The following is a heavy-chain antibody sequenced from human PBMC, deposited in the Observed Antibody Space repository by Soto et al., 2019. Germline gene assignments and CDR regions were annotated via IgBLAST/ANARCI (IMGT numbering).Heavy chain of an antibody. CDR1: GGSVSSDH. Sequence: SETLSLTCTVSGGSVSSDHWSWIRQRPGKGLEWIGDIYSSGSTNYNPSLKSPVTISLDTSKNQFSLRVRSVTAADTAVYYCARLSGTYYNVGKYYYYYYMNVWGKGTTVTVSS. V-gene: IGHV4-59*02. CDR2: IYSSGST. D-gene: IGHD3-10*01. CDR3: ARLSGTYYNVGKYYYYYYMNV. J-gene: IGHJ6*03.